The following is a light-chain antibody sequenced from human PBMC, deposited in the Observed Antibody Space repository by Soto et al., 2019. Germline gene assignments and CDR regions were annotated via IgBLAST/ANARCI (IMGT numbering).Light chain of an antibody. Sequence: IVLTQSPGTLSLSPGEIATLSCRASQSVGRRSLAWYQQKPGQAPMLLIYHTSERARDIPDRFSGSGSGTYFTLTISRLVPEVLSVYDCQSQGTFGEGTKVQIK. V-gene: IGKV3-20*01. CDR1: QSVGRRS. CDR2: HTS. J-gene: IGKJ4*01. CDR3: QSQGT.